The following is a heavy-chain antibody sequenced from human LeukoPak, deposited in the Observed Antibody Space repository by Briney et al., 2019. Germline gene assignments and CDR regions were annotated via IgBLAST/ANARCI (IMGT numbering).Heavy chain of an antibody. D-gene: IGHD3-22*01. J-gene: IGHJ4*02. CDR1: GFTFSSYG. V-gene: IGHV3-33*01. Sequence: GGSLRLSCAASGFTFSSYGMHWVRQAPGKGLEWVAVIWYDGSNKYYADSVKGRFTISRDNSKNTLYLQMNSLRAEDTAVYYCARAPYYYDSSVDYWGQGTLVTVSS. CDR3: ARAPYYYDSSVDY. CDR2: IWYDGSNK.